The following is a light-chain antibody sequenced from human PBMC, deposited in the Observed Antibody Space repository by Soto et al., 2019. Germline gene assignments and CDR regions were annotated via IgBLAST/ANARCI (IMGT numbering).Light chain of an antibody. V-gene: IGLV2-8*01. Sequence: QSALTQTPSAFGPLGQAEDISCTGPSSDVGGYDFVSWYQQHPGKAPNLMIYDVTKRPSGVPDRFSGSKSGNTASLTVSGLQGEDEADYYCSSYAGTHVVFGTGTKVTVL. CDR3: SSYAGTHVV. CDR2: DVT. CDR1: SSDVGGYDF. J-gene: IGLJ1*01.